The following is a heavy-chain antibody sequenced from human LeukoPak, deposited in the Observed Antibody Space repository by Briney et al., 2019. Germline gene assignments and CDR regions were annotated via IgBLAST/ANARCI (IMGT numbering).Heavy chain of an antibody. CDR3: ARDARHIAARRDWYFDL. J-gene: IGHJ2*01. Sequence: SETLSLTCTVSGGSISSYYWSWIRQPPGKGLEWIGYIYYSGSTNYNPSLKSRVTISVDTSKNQFSLKLSSVTAADTAVYYCARDARHIAARRDWYFDLWGRGTLVTVSS. CDR2: IYYSGST. D-gene: IGHD6-6*01. CDR1: GGSISSYY. V-gene: IGHV4-59*01.